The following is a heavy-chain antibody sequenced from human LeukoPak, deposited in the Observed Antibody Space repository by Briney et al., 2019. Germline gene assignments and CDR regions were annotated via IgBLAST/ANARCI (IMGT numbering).Heavy chain of an antibody. CDR1: GGSFSGYY. CDR3: AREGLLADIVVAPAAKGIFDP. V-gene: IGHV4-34*01. D-gene: IGHD2-2*01. CDR2: INHSGSA. J-gene: IGHJ5*02. Sequence: SPTLSLTCAVYGGSFSGYYWSWISQPPGKWMEWNWAINHSGSANYNPSLKSRVTISVDTSKNQFILKLSSVTAADTAVYYCAREGLLADIVVAPAAKGIFDPWGQGTLVTVSS.